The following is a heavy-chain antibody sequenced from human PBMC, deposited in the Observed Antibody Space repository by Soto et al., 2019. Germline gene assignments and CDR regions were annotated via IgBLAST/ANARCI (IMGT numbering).Heavy chain of an antibody. CDR3: AREMITVRHDAFDI. J-gene: IGHJ3*02. V-gene: IGHV1-2*02. CDR2: INPNSGDT. Sequence: QVQLVQSGAEVKKPGASVKVSCKASGYTFTGYYMHWVRQAPGQGLEWMGCINPNSGDTNYAQKFQGRVTMTRDTSISTAYMELSTLRSDDTAVYYCAREMITVRHDAFDIWGQWTMVTVSS. CDR1: GYTFTGYY. D-gene: IGHD1-20*01.